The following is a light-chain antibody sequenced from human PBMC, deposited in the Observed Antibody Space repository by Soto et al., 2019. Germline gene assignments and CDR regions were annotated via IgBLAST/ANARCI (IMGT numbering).Light chain of an antibody. V-gene: IGKV3-15*01. Sequence: EIVMTQSPVTLSVSPGKRATLSCRASQSGSSNLAWYQQKPGQAPRLLIYGASTRATGIPARFGGSGSGTEFTLTISSVQSEDFAVYYCQHYHTRPYTFGQGTKLEIK. CDR2: GAS. J-gene: IGKJ2*01. CDR1: QSGSSN. CDR3: QHYHTRPYT.